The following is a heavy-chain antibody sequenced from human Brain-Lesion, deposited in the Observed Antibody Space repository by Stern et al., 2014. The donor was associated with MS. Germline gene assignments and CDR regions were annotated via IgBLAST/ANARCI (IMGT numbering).Heavy chain of an antibody. D-gene: IGHD2-2*01. CDR1: GGSISSGGYY. J-gene: IGHJ6*02. V-gene: IGHV4-61*02. CDR3: ARGRVVPGFQYYATDV. CDR2: IFNSGSP. Sequence: VQLVESGPGLVKPSQTLSLSCTVSGGSISSGGYYWSWIRQPAGKGLEWIGRIFNSGSPSYHPSLKSRVTISKDPSKNQFSLRLNSMTAADTAVYYCARGRVVPGFQYYATDVWGQGTTVIVSS.